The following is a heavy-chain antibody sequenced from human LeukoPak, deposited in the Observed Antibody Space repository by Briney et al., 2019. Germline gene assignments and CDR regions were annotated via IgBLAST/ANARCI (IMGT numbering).Heavy chain of an antibody. Sequence: PSETLSLTCTVSGGSISSYYWSWIRQPPGKGLEWIGDIYYSGSTNYNPSPKSRVTISVDTSKNQFSLKLSSVTAADTAVYYCARVGCGSTSCQNYYYYGMDVWGQGTTVTVSS. CDR1: GGSISSYY. CDR3: ARVGCGSTSCQNYYYYGMDV. J-gene: IGHJ6*02. D-gene: IGHD2-2*01. CDR2: IYYSGST. V-gene: IGHV4-59*01.